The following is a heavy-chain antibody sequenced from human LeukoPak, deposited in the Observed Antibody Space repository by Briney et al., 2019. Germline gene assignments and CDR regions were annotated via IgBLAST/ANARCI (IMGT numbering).Heavy chain of an antibody. D-gene: IGHD3-3*01. CDR3: ATEAHRFDYGMDV. Sequence: PVGSLRLSCAASGFTFSSYWMHWVRQAPGKGRVWVSRINSDGSSTSYADSVKGRFTISRDNAKNTLYLQMNSLRAEDTAVYYCATEAHRFDYGMDVWGQGTTVTVSS. CDR2: INSDGSST. J-gene: IGHJ6*02. V-gene: IGHV3-74*01. CDR1: GFTFSSYW.